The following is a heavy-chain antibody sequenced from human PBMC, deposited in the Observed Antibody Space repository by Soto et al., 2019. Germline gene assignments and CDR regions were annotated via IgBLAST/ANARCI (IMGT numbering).Heavy chain of an antibody. CDR1: VYSFSNWW. Sequence: GESLKLSCKGSVYSFSNWWSAWVRQMPGKGLEYMGIIYPSDSQTRYSPSFQGQVTISADKSISTAYLQWSSLKASDTAIYYCARHGFYGDYSSNYFDPWGQGTLVTVSS. CDR3: ARHGFYGDYSSNYFDP. CDR2: IYPSDSQT. D-gene: IGHD4-17*01. V-gene: IGHV5-51*01. J-gene: IGHJ5*02.